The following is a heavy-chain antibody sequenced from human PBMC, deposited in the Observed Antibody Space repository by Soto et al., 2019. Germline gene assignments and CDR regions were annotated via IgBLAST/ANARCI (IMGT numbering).Heavy chain of an antibody. J-gene: IGHJ1*01. Sequence: SETLSLTCTVSGAYVSDFSWSWIRQPAGKGLEWIGRITVNGITQYTPSFRSRVTMSMDTSRNQFSLDLQSATAADTALYYCARESGENWTYEAHWGQGTLVTVSS. D-gene: IGHD1-7*01. CDR1: GAYVSDFS. V-gene: IGHV4-4*07. CDR2: ITVNGIT. CDR3: ARESGENWTYEAH.